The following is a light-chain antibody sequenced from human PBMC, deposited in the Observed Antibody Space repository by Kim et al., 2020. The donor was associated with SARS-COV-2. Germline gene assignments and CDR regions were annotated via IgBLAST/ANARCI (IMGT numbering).Light chain of an antibody. V-gene: IGKV3-11*01. CDR1: QSVSSY. J-gene: IGKJ4*01. CDR3: QKRSNWPPLT. CDR2: DAS. Sequence: SPGERATLSCRASQSVSSYLAWYQQKPGQAPRLLIYDASTRATGIPARFSGSGSGTDFTLTISSLEPEDFAVYYCQKRSNWPPLTFGGGTKVDIK.